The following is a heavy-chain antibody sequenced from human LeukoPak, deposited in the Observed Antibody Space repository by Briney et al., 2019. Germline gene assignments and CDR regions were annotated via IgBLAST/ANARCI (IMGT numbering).Heavy chain of an antibody. CDR2: IYYSGST. CDR3: ARGLNPQWLVRLYFDY. D-gene: IGHD6-19*01. J-gene: IGHJ4*02. Sequence: PSETLSLTCTVSGGSISSYYWSWIRQPPGKGLEWIGYIYYSGSTNYNPSLKSRVTISVDTSKNQFSLKLSSVTAADTAVYYCARGLNPQWLVRLYFDYWGQGTLVTVSS. V-gene: IGHV4-59*08. CDR1: GGSISSYY.